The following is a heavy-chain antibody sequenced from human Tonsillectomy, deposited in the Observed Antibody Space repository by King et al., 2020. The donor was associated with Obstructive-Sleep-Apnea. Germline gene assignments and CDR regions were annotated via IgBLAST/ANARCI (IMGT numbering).Heavy chain of an antibody. J-gene: IGHJ6*02. V-gene: IGHV1-69*09. CDR1: GGTFSSYA. Sequence: VQLVQSGAEVKKPGSSVKVSCKASGGTFSSYAISWVRQAPGQGLEWMGGIIPILGIANYAQKFQGRVTITADKSTSTAYMELSSLRSEDTAVYYCASAAEQPYYYYGMDVWGQGTTVTVSS. CDR3: ASAAEQPYYYYGMDV. D-gene: IGHD1/OR15-1a*01. CDR2: IIPILGIA.